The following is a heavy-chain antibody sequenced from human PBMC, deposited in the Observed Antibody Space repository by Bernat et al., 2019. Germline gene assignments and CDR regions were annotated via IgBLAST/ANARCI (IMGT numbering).Heavy chain of an antibody. V-gene: IGHV4-39*01. CDR3: ARHLEAMGTPNWFDP. CDR1: GGSISSSSYY. D-gene: IGHD7-27*01. CDR2: IYYSGST. Sequence: QLQLQESGPGLVKPSETLSLTCTVSGGSISSSSYYWGWIRQPPGKGLEWIGSIYYSGSTYYNPSIKSRVTISVDTSKNQFSLKLSSVTAADTAVYYCARHLEAMGTPNWFDPWGQGTLVTVSS. J-gene: IGHJ5*02.